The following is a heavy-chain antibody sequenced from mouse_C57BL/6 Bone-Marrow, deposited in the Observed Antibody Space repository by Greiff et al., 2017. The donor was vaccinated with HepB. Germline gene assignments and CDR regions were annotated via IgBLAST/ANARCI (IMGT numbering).Heavy chain of an antibody. CDR1: GYTFTDYY. D-gene: IGHD1-1*01. CDR2: INPYNGGT. Sequence: EVQLQQSGPVLVKPGASVKMSCKASGYTFTDYYMNWVKQSHGKSLEWIGVINPYNGGTSYNQKFKGKATLTVDKSSSTAYMELNSLTSEDSAVYYCARGRFTTVVATRYFDVWGTGTTVTVSS. J-gene: IGHJ1*03. CDR3: ARGRFTTVVATRYFDV. V-gene: IGHV1-19*01.